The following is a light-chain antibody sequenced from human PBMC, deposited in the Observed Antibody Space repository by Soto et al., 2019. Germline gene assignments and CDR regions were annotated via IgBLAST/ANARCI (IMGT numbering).Light chain of an antibody. CDR1: ASNIGANYD. CDR2: GTS. CDR3: AGWDDSLSGVV. J-gene: IGLJ2*01. V-gene: IGLV1-40*01. Sequence: QSVLTQPPSVSGAPGQRVTISCTGGASNIGANYDVHWYQQLPGTAPKLLIYGTSNRPSGVPDRFSGSKSGTSASLAISGLRSEDEADYYCAGWDDSLSGVVFGGGTKLTVL.